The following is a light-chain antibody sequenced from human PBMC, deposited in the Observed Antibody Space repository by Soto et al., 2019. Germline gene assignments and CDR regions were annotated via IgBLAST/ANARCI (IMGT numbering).Light chain of an antibody. CDR1: QDITSY. V-gene: IGKV1-9*01. CDR3: QQLNSYPVT. Sequence: DIQLTQSPSFLSASVGDRVTLTCRASQDITSYLAWYQQKPGKAPKLLIYVASTLQSRVPSRFSGSGSGTEVTLPISSLQPEVFATYYCQQLNSYPVTFGGGTKVEIK. J-gene: IGKJ4*01. CDR2: VAS.